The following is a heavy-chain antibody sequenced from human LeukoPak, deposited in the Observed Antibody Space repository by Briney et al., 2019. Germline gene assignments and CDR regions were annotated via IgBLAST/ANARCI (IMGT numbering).Heavy chain of an antibody. CDR2: IYHSGST. J-gene: IGHJ4*02. CDR3: ARAPKGYYTHPFDY. V-gene: IGHV4-4*02. D-gene: IGHD3-3*01. CDR1: GGSTSSSNW. Sequence: PSETLSLTCAVSGGSTSSSNWWSWVRQPPGKGLEWIGEIYHSGSTNYNPSLKSRVTISVDKSKNQFSLKLSSVTAADTAVYYCARAPKGYYTHPFDYWGQGTLVTVSS.